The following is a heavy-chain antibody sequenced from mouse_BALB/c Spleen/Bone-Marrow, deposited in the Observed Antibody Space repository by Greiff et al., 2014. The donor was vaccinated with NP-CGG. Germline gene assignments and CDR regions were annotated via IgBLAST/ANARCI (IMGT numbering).Heavy chain of an antibody. CDR1: GFNIKDTY. Sequence: VQLQQPGAVLVKPGASVKLSCTASGFNIKDTYMQWVKQRPEQGLEWIGRIDPANGNTKYDPNVQGKFTITADTSSNTVYLQLSSLTSEDTAVYYCARWLLPYGLDYWGQGTSVTVSS. CDR3: ARWLLPYGLDY. V-gene: IGHV14-3*02. J-gene: IGHJ4*01. CDR2: IDPANGNT. D-gene: IGHD2-3*01.